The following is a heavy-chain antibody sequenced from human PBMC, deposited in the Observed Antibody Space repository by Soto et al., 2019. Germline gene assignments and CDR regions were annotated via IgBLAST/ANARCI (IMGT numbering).Heavy chain of an antibody. CDR3: ARSTEATVTAFVY. CDR2: IYYSGST. CDR1: GGSISSGGYY. Sequence: QVQLQESGPGLVKPSQTLSLTCTVSGGSISSGGYYWSWIRQHPGKGLEWIGYIYYSGSTYYNPSLRSRVTISVDTSKNQFSLNRSSVTAADTAVYYCARSTEATVTAFVYWGQGTLVTVSS. J-gene: IGHJ4*02. D-gene: IGHD4-17*01. V-gene: IGHV4-31*03.